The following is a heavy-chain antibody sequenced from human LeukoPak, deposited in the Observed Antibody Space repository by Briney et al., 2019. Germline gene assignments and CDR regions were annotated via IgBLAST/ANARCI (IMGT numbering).Heavy chain of an antibody. V-gene: IGHV3-21*01. J-gene: IGHJ4*02. Sequence: GGSLRLSCAASGFTLSSYSMNWVRQAPGKGLEWVSSISSSSSYIYYADSVKGRFTISRDNAKNSLYLQMNSLRAEDTAVYYCARSPEVAGTGYFDYWGQGTLVTVSS. CDR2: ISSSSSYI. D-gene: IGHD6-19*01. CDR3: ARSPEVAGTGYFDY. CDR1: GFTLSSYS.